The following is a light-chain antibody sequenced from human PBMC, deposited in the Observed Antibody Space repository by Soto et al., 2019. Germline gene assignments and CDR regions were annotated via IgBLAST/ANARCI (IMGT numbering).Light chain of an antibody. J-gene: IGLJ1*01. CDR3: TSHADNNNHV. Sequence: QSALTQPPSASGSPGQSVTITCTGTSSDIAGYNFVSWYQQYPGKAPKLMIYEVTKRPSGVPDRFSGSKSGNTASLTVSGLQADDEADYYCTSHADNNNHVFGTGTKLTVL. CDR2: EVT. CDR1: SSDIAGYNF. V-gene: IGLV2-8*01.